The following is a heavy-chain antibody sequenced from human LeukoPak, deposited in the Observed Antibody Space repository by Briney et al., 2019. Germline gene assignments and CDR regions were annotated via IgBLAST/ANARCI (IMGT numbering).Heavy chain of an antibody. D-gene: IGHD6-13*01. CDR2: INHSGST. V-gene: IGHV4-34*01. CDR3: ARLRHGYSRKTKIAFDI. J-gene: IGHJ3*02. Sequence: SETLSLTCAVYGGSFSGYYWSWIRQPPGKGLEWIGEINHSGSTNYNPSLKSRVTISVDTSKNQFSLKLSSVTAADTAVYYCARLRHGYSRKTKIAFDIWGQGTMVTVSS. CDR1: GGSFSGYY.